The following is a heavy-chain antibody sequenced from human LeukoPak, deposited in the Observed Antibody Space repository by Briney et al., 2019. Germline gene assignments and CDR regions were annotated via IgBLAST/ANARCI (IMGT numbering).Heavy chain of an antibody. CDR1: GYTFTGYY. J-gene: IGHJ4*02. V-gene: IGHV1-2*02. CDR2: INPNSGGT. CDR3: ARYYDSSGYLFDY. D-gene: IGHD3-22*01. Sequence: ASVKVSCQASGYTFTGYYMHWVRQAPGQGLEGMGWINPNSGGTNYAQKFQGRVTMTRETSISTAYMERSRLRSDDAVVYYCARYYDSSGYLFDYWGQGTLVTVSS.